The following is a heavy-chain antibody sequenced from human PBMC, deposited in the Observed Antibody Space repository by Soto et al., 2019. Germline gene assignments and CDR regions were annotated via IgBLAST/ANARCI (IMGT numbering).Heavy chain of an antibody. D-gene: IGHD3-16*01. CDR1: GGLFSSYA. J-gene: IGHJ4*02. CDR3: ARGGSPYVWFNEF. Sequence: QEQLVQSGPEVKEPGSSVKVSCKASGGLFSSYAISWVRQAPGQGLEWLGGIIPVFGTTNYAEEFQGRVTITADESTNTAYMELSSLRSGDTAIYYCARGGSPYVWFNEFWGQGTLVTVSS. V-gene: IGHV1-69*01. CDR2: IIPVFGTT.